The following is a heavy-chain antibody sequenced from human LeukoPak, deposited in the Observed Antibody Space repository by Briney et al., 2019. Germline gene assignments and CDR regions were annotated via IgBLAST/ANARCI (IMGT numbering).Heavy chain of an antibody. J-gene: IGHJ4*02. CDR2: TSHDGNA. Sequence: SETLSLTCAVSGGSISTNTWWSWVRQPPGKGLGWIGQTSHDGNADYTPSLKSRVTISVDKSKNQLSLKLNSVTAADSAVYYCAKHGGRYFDSWGQGTLVTVSS. CDR3: AKHGGRYFDS. V-gene: IGHV4-4*02. D-gene: IGHD4-23*01. CDR1: GGSISTNTW.